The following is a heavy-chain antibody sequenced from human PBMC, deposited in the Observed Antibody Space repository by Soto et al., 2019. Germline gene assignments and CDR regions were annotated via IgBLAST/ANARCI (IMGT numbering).Heavy chain of an antibody. D-gene: IGHD5-12*01. Sequence: ASVKVSCKASGYTFTSYGIRWVRQAPGQGLEWMGWISAYNGNTNYAQKLQGRVTMTTDTSTSTAYLELRILRSDDTSAYYCAVLVAEGGFDYSGEGTLVTVSS. J-gene: IGHJ4*02. CDR3: AVLVAEGGFDY. CDR1: GYTFTSYG. CDR2: ISAYNGNT. V-gene: IGHV1-18*01.